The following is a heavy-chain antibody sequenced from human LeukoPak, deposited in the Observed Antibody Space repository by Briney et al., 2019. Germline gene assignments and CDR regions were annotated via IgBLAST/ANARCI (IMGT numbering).Heavy chain of an antibody. D-gene: IGHD6-19*01. Sequence: GGSLRLSCAASGFTFSSYSMNWVRQAPGKGLEWVSSISSSSSYIYYADSVKGRFTISRDNAKNSLYLQMNSLRAEDTAVYYCARDPYSSANFDYWGQGTLVTASS. J-gene: IGHJ4*02. V-gene: IGHV3-21*01. CDR2: ISSSSSYI. CDR1: GFTFSSYS. CDR3: ARDPYSSANFDY.